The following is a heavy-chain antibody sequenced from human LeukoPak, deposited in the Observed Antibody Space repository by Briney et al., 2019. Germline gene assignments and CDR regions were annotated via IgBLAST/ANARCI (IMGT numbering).Heavy chain of an antibody. Sequence: SETLSLSCTVSGGSVASTGCYWGWIRQSPGKGLEWIGSAYYTGEIYSTPSLKSRLTISVDTSKNQFALTLTSVTAADTAVYYCGRHVSNGWDYHYGLDVWGQGTTVTVSS. V-gene: IGHV4-39*01. D-gene: IGHD6-19*01. J-gene: IGHJ6*02. CDR1: GGSVASTGCY. CDR2: AYYTGEI. CDR3: GRHVSNGWDYHYGLDV.